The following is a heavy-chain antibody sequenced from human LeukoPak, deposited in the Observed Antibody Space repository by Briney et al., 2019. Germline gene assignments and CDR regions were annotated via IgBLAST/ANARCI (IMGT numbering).Heavy chain of an antibody. Sequence: PGGSLRLSCAASGFTFSDYNTNWIRQAPGKGLEWVSYISSSGSTIYYADSVKGRFTICRDNDKDSLYLQMNSLRAEDTAVYYCASYGDPSHYYYYHMDVWGKGATVTVSS. D-gene: IGHD4-17*01. CDR1: GFTFSDYN. V-gene: IGHV3-11*01. J-gene: IGHJ6*03. CDR3: ASYGDPSHYYYYHMDV. CDR2: ISSSGSTI.